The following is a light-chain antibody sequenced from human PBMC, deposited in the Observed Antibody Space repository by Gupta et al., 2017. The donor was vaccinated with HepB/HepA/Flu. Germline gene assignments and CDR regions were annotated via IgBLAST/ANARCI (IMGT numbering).Light chain of an antibody. V-gene: IGKV3-15*01. CDR2: GAS. CDR1: QSVSSN. J-gene: IGKJ1*01. CDR3: QQNNNWPPWT. Sequence: EMSPPPATLSVSPGERATLSCRASQSVSSNLAWYQQKPGQAPRLLIYGASTRATGIPARFSGSGSGTEFTLTISSRQSEDFAVYYCQQNNNWPPWTFGQGTKVEIK.